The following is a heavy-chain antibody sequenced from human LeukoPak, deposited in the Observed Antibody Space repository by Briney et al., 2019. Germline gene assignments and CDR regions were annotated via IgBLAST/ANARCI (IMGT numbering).Heavy chain of an antibody. J-gene: IGHJ4*02. CDR2: IIPIFGTA. Sequence: ASVKVSCKASGGTFSSYAISWVRQAPGQGLEWMGGIIPIFGTANYAQKFQGRVTITADESTSTAYMELSRLRSDDTAVYYCARDRGNWNDGVFDYWGQGTLVTVSS. D-gene: IGHD1-1*01. CDR1: GGTFSSYA. V-gene: IGHV1-69*13. CDR3: ARDRGNWNDGVFDY.